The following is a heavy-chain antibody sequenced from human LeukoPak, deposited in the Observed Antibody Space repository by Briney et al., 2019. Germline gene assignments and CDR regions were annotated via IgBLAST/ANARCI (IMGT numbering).Heavy chain of an antibody. D-gene: IGHD4/OR15-4a*01. J-gene: IGHJ4*02. CDR3: ARDKDYGDKRLLDY. Sequence: GGSLRLSCAASGFTFSSYSMNWVRQAPGKGLEWVSSISSGSSYIYYADSVKGRFTISRDNAKNSLYLQMDSLRAEDTAVYYCARDKDYGDKRLLDYWGQGTLVTISS. CDR1: GFTFSSYS. CDR2: ISSGSSYI. V-gene: IGHV3-21*01.